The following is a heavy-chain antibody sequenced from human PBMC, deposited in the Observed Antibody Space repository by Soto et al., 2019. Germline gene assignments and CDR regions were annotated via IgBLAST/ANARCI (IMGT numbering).Heavy chain of an antibody. CDR3: VEVAGTIGY. V-gene: IGHV3-30-3*01. J-gene: IGHJ4*02. CDR1: GFTFSSYA. Sequence: PGGSLRLSCAASGFTFSSYAMHWVRQAPGKGLEWVAVISYDGSNKYYADSVKGRFTISRDNSKNTLYLQMNSLRAEDTAVYYSVEVAGTIGYWGQGTLVTVSS. D-gene: IGHD6-19*01. CDR2: ISYDGSNK.